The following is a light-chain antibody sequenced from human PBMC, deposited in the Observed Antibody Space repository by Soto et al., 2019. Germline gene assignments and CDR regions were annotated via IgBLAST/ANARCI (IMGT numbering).Light chain of an antibody. Sequence: EIVLTQSPATLSLSPGERATLSCRASQSVSSYLAWYQQKPGQAPRLLIYDASNRATGIPARFSGSGSGTDFTLTISRLEPEDFAVCYCQKRSNWHQEYTFGQGTKLEIK. CDR3: QKRSNWHQEYT. J-gene: IGKJ2*01. V-gene: IGKV3-11*01. CDR2: DAS. CDR1: QSVSSY.